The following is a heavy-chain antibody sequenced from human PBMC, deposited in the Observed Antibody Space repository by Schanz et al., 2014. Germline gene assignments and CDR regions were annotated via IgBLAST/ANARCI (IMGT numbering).Heavy chain of an antibody. J-gene: IGHJ3*02. V-gene: IGHV3-7*01. D-gene: IGHD3-3*01. CDR1: GFAFDTYW. CDR2: IKHDGSEK. CDR3: ARVGGTYYDFWSGVPPTVMHDGFDI. Sequence: EVQLVESGGGLVQPGGSLRLSCAASGFAFDTYWMSWVRQAPGKGLEWVANIKHDGSEKYYVDSVKGRFTISRDNAKNSMYLERNSLRDEDTAVLYCARVGGTYYDFWSGVPPTVMHDGFDIWGQGTMVTVS.